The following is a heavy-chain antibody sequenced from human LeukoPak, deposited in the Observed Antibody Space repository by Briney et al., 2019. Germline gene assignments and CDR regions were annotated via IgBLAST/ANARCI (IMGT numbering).Heavy chain of an antibody. CDR3: ARAPPPYYDFWSGYGMDV. V-gene: IGHV3-21*01. Sequence: GGSLRLSCAASGFTFSSYSMNWVRQAPGKGLEWVSSISSSSYIYYADSVKGRLTISRDNAKNSLYLQMNSLRAEDTAVYYCARAPPPYYDFWSGYGMDVWGQGTTVTVSS. J-gene: IGHJ6*02. D-gene: IGHD3-3*01. CDR2: ISSSSYI. CDR1: GFTFSSYS.